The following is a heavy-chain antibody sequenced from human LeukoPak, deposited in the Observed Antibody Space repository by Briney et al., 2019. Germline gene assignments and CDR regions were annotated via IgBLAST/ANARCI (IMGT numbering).Heavy chain of an antibody. Sequence: SETLSLTCTVSGDSTSTGGYFWNWIRQHSGKGLEWIGYIYYSGSTYYNPSLKSRVTISVDTSKNQFSLKLSSVTAADTAVYYCASLSYLRVRDAFDIWGQGTMVTVSS. V-gene: IGHV4-30-4*08. J-gene: IGHJ3*02. CDR3: ASLSYLRVRDAFDI. D-gene: IGHD2-2*02. CDR2: IYYSGST. CDR1: GDSTSTGGYF.